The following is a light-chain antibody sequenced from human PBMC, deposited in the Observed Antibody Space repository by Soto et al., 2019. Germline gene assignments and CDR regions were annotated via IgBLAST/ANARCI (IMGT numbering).Light chain of an antibody. CDR1: QGIRNW. CDR3: QQTNSFPPT. CDR2: ATS. Sequence: DIQMTQSPSSVSASVGDRVTITCRASQGIRNWLAWYQQNPGKAPNLLISATSNLQSGVPSRFSGSGSGTDFTLTISSLQPEDFATYYCQQTNSFPPTFGQGTRLEIK. V-gene: IGKV1-12*01. J-gene: IGKJ5*01.